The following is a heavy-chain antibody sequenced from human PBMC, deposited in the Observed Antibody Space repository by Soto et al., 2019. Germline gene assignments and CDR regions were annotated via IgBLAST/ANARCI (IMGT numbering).Heavy chain of an antibody. D-gene: IGHD1-1*01. CDR2: ISGSGGST. Sequence: GGSLRLSCAASGFTFSSYAMSWVRQAPGKGLEWVSAISGSGGSTYYADSVKGRFTISRDNSKNTLYLQMNSLRAEATAVYYCAKDPPGPKGVQDAFDIWGQGTMVTVSS. J-gene: IGHJ3*02. V-gene: IGHV3-23*01. CDR1: GFTFSSYA. CDR3: AKDPPGPKGVQDAFDI.